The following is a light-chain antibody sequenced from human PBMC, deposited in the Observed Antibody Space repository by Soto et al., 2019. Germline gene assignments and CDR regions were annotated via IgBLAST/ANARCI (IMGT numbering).Light chain of an antibody. V-gene: IGKV3-20*01. CDR2: GAS. CDR3: QQYASSPLT. CDR1: QTVGNNY. Sequence: EIVLTQSPGTLSLSPGERATLSCRASQTVGNNYLDWYQQKPGQTPRLLSHGASNRATGIPDRIGGSGFGTDFTLFISRLEPEDFAVYYCQQYASSPLTFGGGTKVEIK. J-gene: IGKJ4*01.